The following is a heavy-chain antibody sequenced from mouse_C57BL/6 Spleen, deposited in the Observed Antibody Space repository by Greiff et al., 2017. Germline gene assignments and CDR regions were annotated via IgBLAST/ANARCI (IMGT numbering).Heavy chain of an antibody. CDR2: IDPETGGT. CDR1: GYTFTDYE. D-gene: IGHD2-4*01. J-gene: IGHJ4*01. V-gene: IGHV1-15*01. Sequence: QVQLQEPGAELVRPGASVTLSCKASGYTFTDYEMHWVKQTPVHGLEWIGAIDPETGGTAYNQKFKGKAILTADKSSSTAYMELRSLTSDDSAVYYCTRCEGYDYSHYWGQGTSVTVSS. CDR3: TRCEGYDYSHY.